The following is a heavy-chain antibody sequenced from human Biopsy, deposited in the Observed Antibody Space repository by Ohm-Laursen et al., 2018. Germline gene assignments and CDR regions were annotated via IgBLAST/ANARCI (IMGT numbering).Heavy chain of an antibody. CDR2: IYNTETT. V-gene: IGHV4-39*01. Sequence: SDTLSLTCPVSGGSISSSTTYYWAWLRQPPGKGLEWIGSIYNTETTFYNPSLKSRVTISVDTSTNQFSLKGSSVTAADTALYFCARHPTGFWFDPWGHGTLVTVSS. CDR3: ARHPTGFWFDP. J-gene: IGHJ5*02. CDR1: GGSISSSTTYY.